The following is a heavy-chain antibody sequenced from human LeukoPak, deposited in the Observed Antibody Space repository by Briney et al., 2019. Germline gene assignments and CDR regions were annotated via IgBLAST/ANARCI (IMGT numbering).Heavy chain of an antibody. CDR1: GGSISSYY. J-gene: IGHJ6*03. CDR3: AREAWYYYGSGRGRDYYYYMDV. V-gene: IGHV4-4*07. D-gene: IGHD3-10*01. Sequence: SETLSLTCTVSGGSISSYYWSWIRQPAGKGLEWIGRIYASGSTNYNPSLKGRVTMSVDTSKNQVSLKLSSVTAADTAVYYCAREAWYYYGSGRGRDYYYYMDVWGKGTTVTISS. CDR2: IYASGST.